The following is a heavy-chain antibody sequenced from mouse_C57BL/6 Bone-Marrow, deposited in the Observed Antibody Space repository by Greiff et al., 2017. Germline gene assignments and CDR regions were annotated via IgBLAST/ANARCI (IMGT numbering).Heavy chain of an antibody. CDR3: ARWGMAPFDY. CDR1: GYTFTSYW. J-gene: IGHJ2*01. D-gene: IGHD2-3*01. Sequence: VHVNQPGAELVKPGASVTLSCKASGYTFTSYWMQWVKQRPGQGLEWIGEIDPSDSYTNYNQKFKGKATLTVDTSSSTAYMQLSSLTSEDSAVYYCARWGMAPFDYWGQGTTLTVSS. V-gene: IGHV1-50*01. CDR2: IDPSDSYT.